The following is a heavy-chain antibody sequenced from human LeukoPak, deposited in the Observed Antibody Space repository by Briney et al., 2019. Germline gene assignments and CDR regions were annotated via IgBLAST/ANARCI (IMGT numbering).Heavy chain of an antibody. CDR3: ARRWVVVPAAIRDAFDI. J-gene: IGHJ3*02. Sequence: GESLKISCKGSGYSFTSYWIGWVRQMPGKGLEWMGIIYPGDSDTRYSPSFQGQVTISADKSISTAYLQWSSLKASDTAMYYCARRWVVVPAAIRDAFDIWGQGTMVTVSS. D-gene: IGHD2-2*01. V-gene: IGHV5-51*01. CDR2: IYPGDSDT. CDR1: GYSFTSYW.